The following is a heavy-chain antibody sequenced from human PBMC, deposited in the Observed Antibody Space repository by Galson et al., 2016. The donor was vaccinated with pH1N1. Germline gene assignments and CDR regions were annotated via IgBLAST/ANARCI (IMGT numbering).Heavy chain of an antibody. CDR3: ARARGHAAMDPFDF. CDR2: MIPILGLS. Sequence: SVKVSCKASGGTFTSYTITWVRQAPGQGLEWMGRMIPILGLSNYAQKSQGRVTITAVKSRSTAYMELSSLKSEDTAVYFCARARGHAAMDPFDFWGQGTLVTVSS. V-gene: IGHV1-69*02. J-gene: IGHJ4*02. D-gene: IGHD5-18*01. CDR1: GGTFTSYT.